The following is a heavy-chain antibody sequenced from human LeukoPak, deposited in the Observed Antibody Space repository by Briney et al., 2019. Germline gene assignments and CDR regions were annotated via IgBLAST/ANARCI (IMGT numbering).Heavy chain of an antibody. CDR2: ISAYNGNT. D-gene: IGHD6-13*01. CDR1: GYTFTGYY. V-gene: IGHV1-18*04. Sequence: ASVKVSCKASGYTFTGYYMHWVRQAPGQGLEWMGWISAYNGNTNYAQKLQGRVTMTTDTSTSTAYMELRSLRSDDTAVYYCARVASSSWYYFDYWGQGTLVTVSS. CDR3: ARVASSSWYYFDY. J-gene: IGHJ4*02.